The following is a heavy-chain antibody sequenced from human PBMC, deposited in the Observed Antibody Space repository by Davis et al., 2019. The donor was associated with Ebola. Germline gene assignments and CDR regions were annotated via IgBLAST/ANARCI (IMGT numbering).Heavy chain of an antibody. Sequence: SVKVSCKASGFTFISSAMQWVRQARGQRLEWIGWIVVGSGNTNYAQKFQERVTITRDMSTSTAYMELSSLRAEDTAVYYCARDPSHYYYDSSGYRWYFDLWGRGTLVTVS. CDR1: GFTFISSA. CDR2: IVVGSGNT. CDR3: ARDPSHYYYDSSGYRWYFDL. V-gene: IGHV1-58*02. D-gene: IGHD3-22*01. J-gene: IGHJ2*01.